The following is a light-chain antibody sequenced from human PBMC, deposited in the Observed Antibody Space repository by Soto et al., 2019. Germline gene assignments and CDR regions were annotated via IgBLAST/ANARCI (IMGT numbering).Light chain of an antibody. CDR2: AAA. CDR3: QQANSFPLT. J-gene: IGKJ3*01. CDR1: QGIGSW. Sequence: DIQMTQSPSSVSASVGDRVTITCRASQGIGSWLGWYQQKPGKAPKLLIYAAASQQSGVPSRFSATFSGTEFTLTISSLQPEDLATYFCQQANSFPLTFGPGTKVDLK. V-gene: IGKV1-12*01.